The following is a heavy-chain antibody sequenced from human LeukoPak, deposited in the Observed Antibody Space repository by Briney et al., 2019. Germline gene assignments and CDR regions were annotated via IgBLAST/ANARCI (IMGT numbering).Heavy chain of an antibody. J-gene: IGHJ2*01. CDR3: ARASPSSSAASNGHWYFDL. V-gene: IGHV4-34*01. D-gene: IGHD6-6*01. CDR2: INHSGST. CDR1: GGSFSGYY. Sequence: SETLSLTCAVYGGSFSGYYWSWIRQPPGKGLEWIGEINHSGSTNYNPSLKSRVTISVDTSKNQSSLKLSSVTAADTAVYYCARASPSSSAASNGHWYFDLWGRGTLVTVSS.